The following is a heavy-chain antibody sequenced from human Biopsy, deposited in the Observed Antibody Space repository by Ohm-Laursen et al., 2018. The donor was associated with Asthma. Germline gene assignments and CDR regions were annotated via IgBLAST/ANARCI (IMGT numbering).Heavy chain of an antibody. CDR2: IMTVFGTT. Sequence: SSVKVSCKAPGGTFSNFAISWVRQAPGQGLEWLGGIMTVFGTTNYAQKFQGRVTITADESTSTAYMEVTSLRSEDTAIYYCARCQVGYSSGWSLLLKKIYYSGMDVWGQGTVVTVPS. CDR3: ARCQVGYSSGWSLLLKKIYYSGMDV. J-gene: IGHJ6*02. D-gene: IGHD6-19*01. V-gene: IGHV1-69*01. CDR1: GGTFSNFA.